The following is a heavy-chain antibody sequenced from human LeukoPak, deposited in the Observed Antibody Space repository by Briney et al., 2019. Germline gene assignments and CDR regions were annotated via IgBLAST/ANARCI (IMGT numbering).Heavy chain of an antibody. CDR1: GFTFSSYW. J-gene: IGHJ4*02. CDR2: IKQDGSEK. D-gene: IGHD2-2*01. V-gene: IGHV3-7*01. CDR3: TTSRTFDY. Sequence: GGSLRLSCAASGFTFSSYWMSWVRQAPGKGPEWVANIKQDGSEKHYVDSVKGRFTISRDNAKNSLYLQMNSLRAEDTAVYYCTTSRTFDYWGQGTLVTVSS.